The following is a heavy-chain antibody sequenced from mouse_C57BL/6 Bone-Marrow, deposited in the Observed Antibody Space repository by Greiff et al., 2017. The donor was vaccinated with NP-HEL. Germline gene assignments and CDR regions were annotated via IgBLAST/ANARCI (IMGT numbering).Heavy chain of an antibody. V-gene: IGHV1-81*01. D-gene: IGHD2-5*01. CDR1: GYTFTSYG. CDR3: AREAYYSKGYAMDY. J-gene: IGHJ4*01. CDR2: IYPRSGNT. Sequence: VQLQQSGAELARPGASVKLSCKASGYTFTSYGISWVKQRTGQGLEWIGEIYPRSGNTYYNEKFKGKATLTADKSSSTAYMELRSLTSEDSAVYFCAREAYYSKGYAMDYWGQGTSVTVSS.